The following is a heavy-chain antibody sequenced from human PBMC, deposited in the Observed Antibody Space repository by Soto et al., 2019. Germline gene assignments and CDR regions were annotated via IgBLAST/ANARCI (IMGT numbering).Heavy chain of an antibody. V-gene: IGHV4-4*02. D-gene: IGHD6-19*01. J-gene: IGHJ6*02. CDR3: AYSSGWWRLDV. CDR2: KHHSGST. CDR1: GGSINNGYW. Sequence: QVHLQESGPGLVKPSGTLSLTCGVSGGSINNGYWWTWVRQPPGKGLEWIGEKHHSGSTNYNLSLKSRVSISLVKSKNQFSLILSSVTAAATAVYYCAYSSGWWRLDVWGQGTTVTVSS.